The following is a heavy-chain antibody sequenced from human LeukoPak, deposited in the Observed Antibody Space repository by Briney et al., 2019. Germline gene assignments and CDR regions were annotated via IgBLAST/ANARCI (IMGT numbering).Heavy chain of an antibody. CDR1: GYTFTSYD. CDR3: AREGARDSSGYYWFDP. V-gene: IGHV1-8*01. Sequence: GASVKVSCKASGYTFTSYDINWVRQATGQGLEWMGWMNPNSGNTGYAQKFQGRVTMTRNTSISTAYMELSSLRSEDTAVYYCAREGARDSSGYYWFDPWGQGTLVTVSS. J-gene: IGHJ5*02. CDR2: MNPNSGNT. D-gene: IGHD3-22*01.